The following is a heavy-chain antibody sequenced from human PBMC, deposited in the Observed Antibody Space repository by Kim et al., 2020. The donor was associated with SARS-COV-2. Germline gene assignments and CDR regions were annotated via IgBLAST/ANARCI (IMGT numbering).Heavy chain of an antibody. D-gene: IGHD2-2*01. Sequence: SLKSRVTISVDTSKNQFSLKLSSVTAADTAVYSCARGHCSSTSCYGAFDIWGQGTMVTVSS. CDR3: ARGHCSSTSCYGAFDI. J-gene: IGHJ3*02. V-gene: IGHV4-31*02.